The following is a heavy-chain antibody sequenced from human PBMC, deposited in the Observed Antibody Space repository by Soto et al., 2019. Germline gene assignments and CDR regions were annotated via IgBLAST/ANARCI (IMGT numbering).Heavy chain of an antibody. D-gene: IGHD3-3*01. V-gene: IGHV1-18*01. J-gene: IGHJ5*02. CDR1: GYTFTSYG. Sequence: ASVKVSCKASGYTFTSYGISWVRQAPGQGLEWMGWISAYNGNTNYAQKLQGRVTMTTDTSTSTAYLELRSLRSDDTAVYYCARAGTFWSGYWYLFDPWGQGTLVTVSS. CDR3: ARAGTFWSGYWYLFDP. CDR2: ISAYNGNT.